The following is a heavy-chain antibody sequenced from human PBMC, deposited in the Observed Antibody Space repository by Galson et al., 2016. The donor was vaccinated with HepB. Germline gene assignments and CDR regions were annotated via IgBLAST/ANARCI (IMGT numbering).Heavy chain of an antibody. V-gene: IGHV3-23*01. Sequence: SLRLSCAASGFTFSSYAMSWVRQAPGKGPEWVSALSGLSDSKDYADSVKGRFTVSRDNAKDTLYLQMNSLRAEDTAVYFCAKDAHYGSGFPTWGYFENWGRGTLVTVSS. CDR2: LSGLSDSK. J-gene: IGHJ4*02. D-gene: IGHD3-3*02. CDR3: AKDAHYGSGFPTWGYFEN. CDR1: GFTFSSYA.